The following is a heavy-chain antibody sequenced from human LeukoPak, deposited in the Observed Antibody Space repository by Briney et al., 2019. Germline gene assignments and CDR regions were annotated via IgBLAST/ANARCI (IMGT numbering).Heavy chain of an antibody. D-gene: IGHD1-7*01. V-gene: IGHV4-39*07. J-gene: IGHJ4*02. CDR1: GVSISSSSYY. CDR2: IYYSGST. Sequence: SETLSLTCTVSGVSISSSSYYWGWIRQPPGKGLEWIGSIYYSGSTYYNPSLKSRVTISVDTSKNQFSLKLSSVTAADTAVYYCARGLIIGTTSPFDYWGQGTLVTVSS. CDR3: ARGLIIGTTSPFDY.